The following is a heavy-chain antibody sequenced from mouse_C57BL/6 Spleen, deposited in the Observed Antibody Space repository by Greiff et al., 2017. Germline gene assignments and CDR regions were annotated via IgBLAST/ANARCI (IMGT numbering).Heavy chain of an antibody. D-gene: IGHD4-1*01. J-gene: IGHJ4*01. Sequence: QVQLQQSGAELVRPGASVTLSCKASGFTFTDYEMHWVKQTPVHGLEWIGAIDPETGGTAYNQKFQGKAILTADKASSTAYLELRSLTSEDSAVYYGTRTGLGEDYYAMEDWGQGTSVTVSS. CDR2: IDPETGGT. CDR1: GFTFTDYE. CDR3: TRTGLGEDYYAMED. V-gene: IGHV1-15*01.